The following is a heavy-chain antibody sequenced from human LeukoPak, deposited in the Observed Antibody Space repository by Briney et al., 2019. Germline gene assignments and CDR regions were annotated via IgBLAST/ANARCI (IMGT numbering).Heavy chain of an antibody. CDR2: ISYDGSNK. V-gene: IGHV3-30-3*01. CDR3: ARDGAKSGYYYVDSFPDY. Sequence: GGSLRLSCAASGFTFSSYAMHWVRQAPGKGLEWVAVISYDGSNKYYADSVKGRFTISRDSSKNTLYLQMNSLRAEDTAVYYCARDGAKSGYYYVDSFPDYWGQGTLVTVSS. D-gene: IGHD3-22*01. J-gene: IGHJ4*02. CDR1: GFTFSSYA.